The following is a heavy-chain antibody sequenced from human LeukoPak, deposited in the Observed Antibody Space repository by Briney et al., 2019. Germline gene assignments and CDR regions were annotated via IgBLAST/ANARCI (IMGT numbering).Heavy chain of an antibody. J-gene: IGHJ4*02. Sequence: SVKVSCKASGGTFSSYAISWVRQAPGQGLEWMGGIIPIFGTANYAQKFQGRVTITADESTSTAYMELSSLRSEDAAVYYRARLANYDFWSGYYNNFDYWGQGTLVTVSS. CDR1: GGTFSSYA. D-gene: IGHD3-3*01. V-gene: IGHV1-69*01. CDR3: ARLANYDFWSGYYNNFDY. CDR2: IIPIFGTA.